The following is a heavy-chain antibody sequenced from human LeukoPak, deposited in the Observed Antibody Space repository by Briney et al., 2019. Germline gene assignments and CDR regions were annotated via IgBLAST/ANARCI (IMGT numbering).Heavy chain of an antibody. D-gene: IGHD6-13*01. CDR3: ARHEAAAGIFDY. Sequence: AETLSLTCTVSGGSISSSSYHWGWIRQPPGKGLEWIGSIFYSGSTYYNPSLKSRVTISVDTSKNQFSLKLSSVTAADTAVYFCARHEAAAGIFDYWGQGTLVTVSS. CDR2: IFYSGST. CDR1: GGSISSSSYH. J-gene: IGHJ4*02. V-gene: IGHV4-39*01.